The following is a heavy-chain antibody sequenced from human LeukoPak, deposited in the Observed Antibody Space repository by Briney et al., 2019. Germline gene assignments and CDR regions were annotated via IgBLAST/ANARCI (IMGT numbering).Heavy chain of an antibody. J-gene: IGHJ3*02. D-gene: IGHD2-2*01. CDR1: GGTFSSYA. CDR3: ARVGARVSAARDAFDI. V-gene: IGHV1-69*13. Sequence: SVKVSCKASGGTFSSYAISWVRQAPGQGLEWMGGIIPIFGTANYAQKFQGRVTITADESTSTAYMELRSLRSDDTAVYYCARVGARVSAARDAFDIWGQGTMVTVSS. CDR2: IIPIFGTA.